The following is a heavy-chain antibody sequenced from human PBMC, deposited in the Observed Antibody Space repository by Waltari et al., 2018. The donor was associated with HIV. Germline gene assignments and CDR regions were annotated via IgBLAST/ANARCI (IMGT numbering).Heavy chain of an antibody. D-gene: IGHD3-22*01. CDR1: GFTFSNFA. Sequence: QVQLVESGGVVVQPGRSLRLSCAASGFTFSNFAMHWVRQAPGKGVGGVGVIWYDGDNKYYAGSVKGRFTSSRDNSKNTLYLQMNSLRVEETAVYYCARGGYYYDISGYYHYWGQGTLVTVSS. CDR3: ARGGYYYDISGYYHY. CDR2: IWYDGDNK. V-gene: IGHV3-33*01. J-gene: IGHJ4*02.